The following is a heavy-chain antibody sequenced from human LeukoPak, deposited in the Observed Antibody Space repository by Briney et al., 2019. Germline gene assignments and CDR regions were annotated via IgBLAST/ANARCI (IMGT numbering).Heavy chain of an antibody. D-gene: IGHD6-19*01. Sequence: ASVKVSCKASGYTFTGYYMHWVRQAPGQGLEWMGWINPNSGGTHYAQKFQGRVTMTMDTSINTAYMEMSRLRVDDTALYYCSREYSSGWLPSHHWGQGTLVTVSS. J-gene: IGHJ1*01. CDR1: GYTFTGYY. CDR3: SREYSSGWLPSHH. CDR2: INPNSGGT. V-gene: IGHV1-2*02.